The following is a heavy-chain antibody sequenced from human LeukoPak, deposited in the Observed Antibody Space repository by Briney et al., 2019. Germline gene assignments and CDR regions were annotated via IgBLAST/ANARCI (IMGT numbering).Heavy chain of an antibody. Sequence: GGSLRLSCAASGFTFSDYAMSWVRQAPGKGLEWVSAISGSGGSTYYVDSVKGRFTISRDKSKNTLYMQMNSLRAEDTAVYYCAKFNSSWYWVFDHWGQGTLVTVSS. CDR3: AKFNSSWYWVFDH. CDR2: ISGSGGST. CDR1: GFTFSDYA. D-gene: IGHD6-13*01. J-gene: IGHJ4*02. V-gene: IGHV3-23*01.